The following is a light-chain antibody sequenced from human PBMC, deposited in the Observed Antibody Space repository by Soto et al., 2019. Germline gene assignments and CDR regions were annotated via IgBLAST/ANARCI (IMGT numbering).Light chain of an antibody. J-gene: IGKJ5*01. V-gene: IGKV3-20*01. CDR3: QQYGSSPPIT. CDR1: QSVSSN. CDR2: GAS. Sequence: EIVLTQSPGTLSLAPWERATLSCKASQSVSSNLAWYQQKPGQAPRLLIYGASSRATGIPDRFSGSGSGTDFTLTISRLEPEDFAVYYCQQYGSSPPITFGQGTRLEIK.